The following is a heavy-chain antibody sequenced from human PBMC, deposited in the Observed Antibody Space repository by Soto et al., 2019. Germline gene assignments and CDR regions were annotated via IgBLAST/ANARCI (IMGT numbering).Heavy chain of an antibody. J-gene: IGHJ4*02. V-gene: IGHV1-69*01. Sequence: QVQLVQSGAEVKKPGSSVKVSCKASGGIFSTYAISWLRQAPGQGLEWMGGIIPIFGTPNYAQRCQGRFTITADESTTTSYMELSRLKSEDTAVYYCARDRDDYGSGNYYNRIDFWGQGTLVTVSS. CDR3: ARDRDDYGSGNYYNRIDF. D-gene: IGHD3-10*01. CDR2: IIPIFGTP. CDR1: GGIFSTYA.